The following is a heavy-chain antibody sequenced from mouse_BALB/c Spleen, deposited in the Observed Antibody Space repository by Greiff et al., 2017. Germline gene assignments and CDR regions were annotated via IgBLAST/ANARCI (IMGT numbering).Heavy chain of an antibody. CDR2: ISYSGST. J-gene: IGHJ3*01. Sequence: EVKLMESGPGLVKPSQSLSLTCTVTGYSITSDYAWNWIRQFPGNKLEWMGYISYSGSTSYNPSLKSRISITRDTSKNQFFLQLNSVTTEDTATYYCARGGYYEGFAYWGQGTLVTVSA. CDR1: GYSITSDYA. V-gene: IGHV3-2*02. D-gene: IGHD2-3*01. CDR3: ARGGYYEGFAY.